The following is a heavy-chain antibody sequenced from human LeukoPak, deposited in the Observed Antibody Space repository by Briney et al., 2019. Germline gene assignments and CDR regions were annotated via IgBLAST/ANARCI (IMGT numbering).Heavy chain of an antibody. CDR3: ARVIWFGESPDSIENWFDP. CDR2: IIPIFGTA. CDR1: GGTFSSYA. Sequence: SVKVSCKASGGTFSSYAISWVRQAPGQGLEWMGGIIPIFGTANYAQKFQGRVTITADESTSTAYMELSSLRSEDTAVYYCARVIWFGESPDSIENWFDPWGQGTLVTVSS. D-gene: IGHD3-10*01. J-gene: IGHJ5*02. V-gene: IGHV1-69*13.